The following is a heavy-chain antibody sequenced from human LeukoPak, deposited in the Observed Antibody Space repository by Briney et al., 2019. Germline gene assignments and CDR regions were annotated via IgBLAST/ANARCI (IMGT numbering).Heavy chain of an antibody. Sequence: GGSLRLSCAASGFTLSTSAMNWVRQAPGKGLEWVSGIGTSGVTTFYAGSVKGRFTISRDNSKNTLYLQMNSLRAEDTAVYYCAKVDKYFDGSSDYNYLTYWGQGTLVTVSS. V-gene: IGHV3-23*01. CDR1: GFTLSTSA. D-gene: IGHD3-22*01. CDR2: IGTSGVTT. J-gene: IGHJ4*02. CDR3: AKVDKYFDGSSDYNYLTY.